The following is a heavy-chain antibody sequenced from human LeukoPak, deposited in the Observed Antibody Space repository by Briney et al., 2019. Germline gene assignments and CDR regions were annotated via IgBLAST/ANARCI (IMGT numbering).Heavy chain of an antibody. V-gene: IGHV3-53*01. J-gene: IGHJ1*01. CDR3: ARTENSGSYSSRYFQH. Sequence: GGSLRLSCAASGFTVSSNYMSWVRQAPGKGLEWVSVIYSGGSTYYADSVKGRFTISRDNSKNTLYLQMNSPRAEDTAVYYCARTENSGSYSSRYFQHWGQGTLVTVSS. CDR1: GFTVSSNY. D-gene: IGHD1-26*01. CDR2: IYSGGST.